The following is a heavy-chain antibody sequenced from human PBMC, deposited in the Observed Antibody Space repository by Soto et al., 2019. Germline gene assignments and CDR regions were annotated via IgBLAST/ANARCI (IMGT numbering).Heavy chain of an antibody. D-gene: IGHD1-1*01. Sequence: SETLSLTCTVSGGSISSSSYYWGWIRQPPGKGLEWIGSIYYSGSTYYNLSLKSRVTISVDTSKNQFSLKLSSVTAADTAVYYCARTTADPVPLDYWGQGTLVTVSS. CDR1: GGSISSSSYY. V-gene: IGHV4-39*01. J-gene: IGHJ4*02. CDR2: IYYSGST. CDR3: ARTTADPVPLDY.